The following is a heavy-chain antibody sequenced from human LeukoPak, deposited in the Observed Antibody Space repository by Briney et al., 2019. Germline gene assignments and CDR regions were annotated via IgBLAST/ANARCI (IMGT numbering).Heavy chain of an antibody. CDR2: IYYSGNT. J-gene: IGHJ5*02. CDR1: VDSITSPTYF. V-gene: IGHV4-39*07. Sequence: SETLSLTCTVSVDSITSPTYFWGWIRRPPGKGLEWIGNIYYSGNTYYNTSLKSRVTISADTSKNEFSLSLNSVTAADTAVYYCARDRAVPAATTWGQGTLVTVSS. D-gene: IGHD2-2*01. CDR3: ARDRAVPAATT.